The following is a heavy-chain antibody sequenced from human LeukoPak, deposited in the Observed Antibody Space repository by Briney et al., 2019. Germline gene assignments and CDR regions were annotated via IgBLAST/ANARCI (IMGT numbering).Heavy chain of an antibody. J-gene: IGHJ6*02. CDR2: IYTSGST. CDR3: ARDDCSSTSCYLLDV. Sequence: PSETLSLTCTVSGGSISSYYWSWIRQPAGKGLEWIGRIYTSGSTNYNPSLKSRVTMSVDTSKNQFSLKLSSVTAAGTAVYYCARDDCSSTSCYLLDVWGQGTTVTVSS. D-gene: IGHD2-2*01. CDR1: GGSISSYY. V-gene: IGHV4-4*07.